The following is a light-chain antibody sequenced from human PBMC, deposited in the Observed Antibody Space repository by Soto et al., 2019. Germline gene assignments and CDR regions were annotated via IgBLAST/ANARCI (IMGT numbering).Light chain of an antibody. V-gene: IGKV3-15*01. Sequence: EIVMTQSPATLSLSPGERATLSCRASQSVSSNLAWYQQKPGQAPRLLIYGAPTRATGVPARFSGSGSGTEFTLTISTLQSEDFAVYYCQQYDNWPPLTFGGGTKVDIK. CDR3: QQYDNWPPLT. J-gene: IGKJ4*01. CDR2: GAP. CDR1: QSVSSN.